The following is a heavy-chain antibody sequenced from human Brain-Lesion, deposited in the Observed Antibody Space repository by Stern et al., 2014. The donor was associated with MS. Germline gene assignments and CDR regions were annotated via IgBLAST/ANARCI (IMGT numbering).Heavy chain of an antibody. CDR2: IYYSGTT. Sequence: QVQLVESGPGLVKPSQTLSLACAVSGASVGGGDWYWGWIRQPPGKGLEWLGLIYYSGTTYYKPSLKSRLIISLDTSKNQFSLNLTSVTAADTAVYYCAGAIGKYELLESFDMWGQGTMVTVSS. CDR3: AGAIGKYELLESFDM. J-gene: IGHJ3*02. CDR1: GASVGGGDWY. V-gene: IGHV4-30-4*01. D-gene: IGHD1-1*01.